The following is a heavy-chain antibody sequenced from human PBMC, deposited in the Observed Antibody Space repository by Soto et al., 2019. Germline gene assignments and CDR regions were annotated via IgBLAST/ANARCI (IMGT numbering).Heavy chain of an antibody. D-gene: IGHD3-22*01. Sequence: PSETLSLTCTVSGGSISSSSYYWGWIRQPPGKGLEWIGSIYYSGSTYYNPSLKSRVTISVDTSKNQFSLKLSSVTAADTAVYYCASYDSSGYEFDPWGQGTLVTVSS. J-gene: IGHJ5*02. CDR2: IYYSGST. CDR1: GGSISSSSYY. CDR3: ASYDSSGYEFDP. V-gene: IGHV4-39*01.